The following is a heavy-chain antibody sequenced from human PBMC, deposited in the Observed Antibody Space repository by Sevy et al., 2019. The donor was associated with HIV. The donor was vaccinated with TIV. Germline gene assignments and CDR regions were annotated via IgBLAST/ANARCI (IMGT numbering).Heavy chain of an antibody. CDR2: ISSSSSYI. Sequence: GGSLRLSCAASGFTFSSYSMNWVRQAPGKGLEWVSSISSSSSYIYYADSVKGRFTISRDNAKNSLYLQMNSLIAEDTAVYYCARDAAGHCSGGSCYSPGGYYGMDVWGQGTTVTVSS. J-gene: IGHJ6*02. V-gene: IGHV3-21*01. CDR1: GFTFSSYS. CDR3: ARDAAGHCSGGSCYSPGGYYGMDV. D-gene: IGHD2-15*01.